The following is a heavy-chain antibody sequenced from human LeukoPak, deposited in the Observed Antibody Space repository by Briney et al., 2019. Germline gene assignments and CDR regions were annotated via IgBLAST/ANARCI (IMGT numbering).Heavy chain of an antibody. CDR2: ISGSGDST. J-gene: IGHJ3*02. CDR1: GFTFSSYA. V-gene: IGHV3-23*01. D-gene: IGHD2-2*01. CDR3: AKSVPQGVHDFRDAFEI. Sequence: GGSLRLSCAASGFTFSSYAMSWVRQAPGKGLEWVSAISGSGDSTYYADSVKGRFTISRDNSKSTLYLQMNSLRADDTAVYFCAKSVPQGVHDFRDAFEIWGQGT.